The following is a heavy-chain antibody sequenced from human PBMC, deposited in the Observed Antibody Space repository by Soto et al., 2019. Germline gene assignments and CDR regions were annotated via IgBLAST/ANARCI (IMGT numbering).Heavy chain of an antibody. CDR1: GYTFTSYD. D-gene: IGHD3-10*01. J-gene: IGHJ4*02. CDR2: MNPNSGNT. CDR3: ARGGWYYYGSGSYPFPFDY. Sequence: ASVKVSCKASGYTFTSYDINWVRQATGQGLEWMGWMNPNSGNTGYAQKFQGRVTMTRNTSISTAYMELSSLRSEDTAVYYCARGGWYYYGSGSYPFPFDYWGQGTLVTVSS. V-gene: IGHV1-8*01.